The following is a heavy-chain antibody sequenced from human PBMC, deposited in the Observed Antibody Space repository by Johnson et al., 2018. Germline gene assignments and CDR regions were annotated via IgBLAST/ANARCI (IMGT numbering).Heavy chain of an antibody. CDR2: IWYDASNQ. CDR3: ARGGGSDAFDI. Sequence: QVQLVQSGGGVVQPGRSLRLSCSASGFTFNTYAMHWVRQAPGKGLDWVAVIWYDASNQYYADSVKGRFTISRDNAKNSRYLQMNSRRAEDTAVFYCARGGGSDAFDIWGQGTMVTVSS. D-gene: IGHD2-15*01. J-gene: IGHJ3*02. CDR1: GFTFNTYA. V-gene: IGHV3-33*01.